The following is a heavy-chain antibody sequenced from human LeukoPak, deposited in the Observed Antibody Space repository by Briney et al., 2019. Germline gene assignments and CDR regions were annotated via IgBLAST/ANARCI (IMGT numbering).Heavy chain of an antibody. CDR3: ASDAFGARGIGGGLDI. CDR2: IWYDGSNK. Sequence: GRSLRLSCVQAGFSFNGYSMHWVRQAPREGREWVAIIWYDGSNKYYADSVKGPFTISRDNSKNTLFLQMNSLRAEDTAVCYCASDAFGARGIGGGLDIWGQGTMVIVSS. CDR1: GFSFNGYS. D-gene: IGHD3-10*01. V-gene: IGHV3-33*01. J-gene: IGHJ3*02.